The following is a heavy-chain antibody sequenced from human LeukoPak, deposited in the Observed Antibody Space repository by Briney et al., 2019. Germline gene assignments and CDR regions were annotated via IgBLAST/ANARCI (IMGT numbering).Heavy chain of an antibody. V-gene: IGHV5-51*01. CDR2: IYPGDSDT. Sequence: GESLKISCQGSGYSFTSYWIGWVRQMPGKGLEWMGIIYPGDSDTRYSPSFQGQVTISADKSISTAYLQWSSLKASDTAMYYCARFLPYDYVWGSYRPDGVDYWGQGTLVTVSS. CDR3: ARFLPYDYVWGSYRPDGVDY. CDR1: GYSFTSYW. J-gene: IGHJ4*02. D-gene: IGHD3-16*02.